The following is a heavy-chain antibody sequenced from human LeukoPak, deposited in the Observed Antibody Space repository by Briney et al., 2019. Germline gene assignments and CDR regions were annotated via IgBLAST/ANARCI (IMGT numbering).Heavy chain of an antibody. D-gene: IGHD2-15*01. J-gene: IGHJ4*01. CDR2: INYSGNT. Sequence: PSETLSLTCTVSGGSIRSRSYYWAWIRQPPGKGLEGIGSINYSGNTYYNPSLKSRVTMSVDKSKNQFSLKLSSVTAADTAVYYCAKEGGGYCCDGISFDGSGGQGILVVVS. V-gene: IGHV4-39*07. CDR3: AKEGGGYCCDGISFDGS. CDR1: GGSIRSRSYY.